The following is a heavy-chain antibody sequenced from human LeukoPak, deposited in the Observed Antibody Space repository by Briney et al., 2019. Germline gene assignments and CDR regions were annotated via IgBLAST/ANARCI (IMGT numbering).Heavy chain of an antibody. CDR2: IYYSGST. Sequence: KSSETLSLTCTVSGGSISSSSYYWGWIRQPPGEGLEWIGSIYYSGSTYYNPSLKSRVTISVDTSKNQFSLKLNSVTAADTAVYYCARHSSSGGLLGLWGQGTLVTVSS. CDR3: ARHSSSGGLLGL. V-gene: IGHV4-39*01. D-gene: IGHD2-15*01. CDR1: GGSISSSSYY. J-gene: IGHJ4*02.